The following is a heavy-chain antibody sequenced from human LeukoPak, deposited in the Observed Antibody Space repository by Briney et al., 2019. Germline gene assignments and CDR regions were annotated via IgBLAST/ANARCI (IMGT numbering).Heavy chain of an antibody. CDR3: AGESIVVVPAAAYAFDI. V-gene: IGHV4-59*01. CDR1: GGSISSYY. D-gene: IGHD2-2*01. J-gene: IGHJ3*02. Sequence: SETLSLTCTVSGGSISSYYWSWIRQPPGKGLEWIGYIYYSGSTNYNPSLKSRVTISVDTSKNQFSLKLSSVTAADTAVYYCAGESIVVVPAAAYAFDIWGQGTMVTVSS. CDR2: IYYSGST.